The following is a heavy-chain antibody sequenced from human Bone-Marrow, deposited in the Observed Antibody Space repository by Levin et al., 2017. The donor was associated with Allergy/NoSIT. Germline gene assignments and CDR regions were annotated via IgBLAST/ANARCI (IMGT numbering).Heavy chain of an antibody. CDR1: GYSFTNDY. CDR2: LDPRSGGT. D-gene: IGHD6-25*01. V-gene: IGHV1-46*01. J-gene: IGHJ3*02. Sequence: ASVKVSCKTSGYSFTNDYIHWVRQAPGQGLEWMGRLDPRSGGTSYPPKFQDRVTMTRDTSTSTVYMDLSSLRSEDSAVYYCARDMGIAADGDLDVFNIWGQGTMVTVSS. CDR3: ARDMGIAADGDLDVFNI.